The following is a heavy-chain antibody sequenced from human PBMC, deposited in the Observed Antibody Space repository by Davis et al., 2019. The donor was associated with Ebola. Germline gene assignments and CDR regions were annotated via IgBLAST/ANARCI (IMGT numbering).Heavy chain of an antibody. D-gene: IGHD3-3*01. CDR2: INPSGGST. CDR1: GYTFTSYY. V-gene: IGHV1-46*01. CDR3: AREDGGDFWSGYNGPYYFDY. J-gene: IGHJ4*02. Sequence: ASVKVSCKASGYTFTSYYMHWVRQAPGQGLEWMGIINPSGGSTSYAQKFQGRVTMTRDTSTSTVYMELSSLRSEDTAVYYCAREDGGDFWSGYNGPYYFDYWGQGTLVTVSS.